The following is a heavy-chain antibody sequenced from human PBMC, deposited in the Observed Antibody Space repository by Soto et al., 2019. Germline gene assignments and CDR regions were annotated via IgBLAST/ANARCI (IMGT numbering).Heavy chain of an antibody. V-gene: IGHV1-3*01. CDR1: GYTFTSYA. J-gene: IGHJ4*02. CDR3: ARLIEYSSSSRFDY. CDR2: INAGNGNT. D-gene: IGHD6-6*01. Sequence: VASVKVSCKASGYTFTSYAMHWVRQAPGQRLEWMGWINAGNGNTKYSQKFQGRVTITRDTSASTAYMELSSLRSEDTAVYYCARLIEYSSSSRFDYWGQGTLVTVSS.